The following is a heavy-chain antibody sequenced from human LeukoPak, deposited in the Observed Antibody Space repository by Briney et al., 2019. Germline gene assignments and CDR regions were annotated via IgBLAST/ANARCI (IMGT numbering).Heavy chain of an antibody. V-gene: IGHV3-33*01. CDR3: ARETHSGGSPIDY. J-gene: IGHJ4*02. CDR1: GFTFSGYG. Sequence: GRSLRLSCAASGFTFSGYGMHWVRQAPGRGLEWVAVIWYDGSNKYYADSVKGRFTISRDNSKNTLYLQMSNLRAEDTAVYYCARETHSGGSPIDYWGQGTLVTVSS. D-gene: IGHD2-15*01. CDR2: IWYDGSNK.